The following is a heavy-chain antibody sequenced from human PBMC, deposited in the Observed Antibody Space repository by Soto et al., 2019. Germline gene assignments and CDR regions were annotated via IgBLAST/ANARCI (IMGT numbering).Heavy chain of an antibody. V-gene: IGHV3-53*01. Sequence: DVQVVESGGGLIQPGGSLRLSCAGSGFIVNGKKYITWVRQAPGKGLDWVLGFYLADGTYYADSVKGRFTVSIDSSKNTVYLQMNNLSPEDPAVYYCATWLLREHAFDIWGLGTMVTVSS. CDR3: ATWLLREHAFDI. CDR1: GFIVNGKKY. D-gene: IGHD2-15*01. J-gene: IGHJ3*02. CDR2: FYLADGT.